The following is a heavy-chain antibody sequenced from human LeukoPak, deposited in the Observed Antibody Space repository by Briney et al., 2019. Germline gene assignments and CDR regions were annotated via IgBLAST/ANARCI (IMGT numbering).Heavy chain of an antibody. CDR3: ARLAKNEWLAYFDY. Sequence: KPSETLSLTCTVSGGSISSYYWSWIRQPPGKGLEWIGYIYTSGSTNYNPSLESRVTISVDTSKNQFSLKLSSVTAADTAVYYCARLAKNEWLAYFDYWGQGTLVTVSS. D-gene: IGHD3-3*01. CDR2: IYTSGST. CDR1: GGSISSYY. J-gene: IGHJ4*02. V-gene: IGHV4-4*09.